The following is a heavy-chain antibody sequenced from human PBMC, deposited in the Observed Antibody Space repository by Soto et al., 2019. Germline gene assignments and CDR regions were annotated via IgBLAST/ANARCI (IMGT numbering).Heavy chain of an antibody. CDR1: GFTFSIYA. Sequence: QSGGSLRLSCAASGFTFSIYAMHLVRQSPGKGLEWVAFISYDGSNKYYADSVKGRFTISRDNSKNTLYLQMNSLRAEDTAVYYCDRDHSFCTGTSCYIGSYYSDYGMDVWGQGTTFTVSS. V-gene: IGHV3-30-3*01. D-gene: IGHD2-2*02. CDR2: ISYDGSNK. J-gene: IGHJ6*02. CDR3: DRDHSFCTGTSCYIGSYYSDYGMDV.